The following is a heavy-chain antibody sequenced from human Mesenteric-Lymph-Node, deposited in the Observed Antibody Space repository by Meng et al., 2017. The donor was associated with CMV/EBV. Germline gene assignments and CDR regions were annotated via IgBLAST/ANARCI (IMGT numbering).Heavy chain of an antibody. CDR3: ARGTTITIFGVVTPYGMDV. Sequence: GESPKISCAASGFTFSSYWMSWVRQAPGKGLEWVANIKQDGSEKYYVDSVKGRFTISRDNAKNSLYLQMNSLRAEDTAVYYCARGTTITIFGVVTPYGMDVWGQGTTVTVSS. D-gene: IGHD3-3*01. V-gene: IGHV3-7*01. J-gene: IGHJ6*02. CDR2: IKQDGSEK. CDR1: GFTFSSYW.